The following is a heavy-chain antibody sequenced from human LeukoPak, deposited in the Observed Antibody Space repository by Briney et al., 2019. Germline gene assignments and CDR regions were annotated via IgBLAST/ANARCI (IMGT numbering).Heavy chain of an antibody. V-gene: IGHV1-8*01. D-gene: IGHD5-12*01. CDR1: GYTFTSYD. Sequence: ASVKVSCKASGYTFTSYDINWVRQATGQGLEWMGWMNPNSGNTGYAQKFQGRVTMTRNTSISTAYMELSSLRSEDTAVYYCATRGGYSGYERTNYYYYYYMDVWGKGTTVTVSS. CDR2: MNPNSGNT. CDR3: ATRGGYSGYERTNYYYYYYMDV. J-gene: IGHJ6*03.